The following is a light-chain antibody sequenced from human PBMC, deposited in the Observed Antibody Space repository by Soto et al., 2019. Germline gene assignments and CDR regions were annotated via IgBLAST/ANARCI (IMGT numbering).Light chain of an antibody. J-gene: IGKJ3*01. Sequence: EIVLTQSPGTLSLSPGDRATLSCRASQSVSSSYLAWYQQKPGQAPRLLIYGASSRAAGIPDRFSGSGSGTDFTLTISRLEPEDFAVYYCQQSGKTFGPGTKVDIK. CDR2: GAS. CDR3: QQSGKT. V-gene: IGKV3-20*01. CDR1: QSVSSSY.